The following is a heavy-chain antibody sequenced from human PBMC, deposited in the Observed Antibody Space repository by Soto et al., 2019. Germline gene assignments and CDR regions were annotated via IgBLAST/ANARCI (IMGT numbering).Heavy chain of an antibody. J-gene: IGHJ3*02. CDR1: GFTFSSYE. D-gene: IGHD1-26*01. CDR2: IKSKTDGGTT. V-gene: IGHV3-15*01. Sequence: GGSLRLSCAASGFTFSSYEMNWVRQAPGKGLEWVGRIKSKTDGGTTDYAAPVKGRFTISRDDSKNTLYLQLYSLKTEDTAVYYCTAIVGATGLDAFDIWGQGTMVTVS. CDR3: TAIVGATGLDAFDI.